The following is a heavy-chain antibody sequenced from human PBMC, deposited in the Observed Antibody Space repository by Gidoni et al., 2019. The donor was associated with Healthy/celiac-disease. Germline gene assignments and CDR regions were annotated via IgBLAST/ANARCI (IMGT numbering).Heavy chain of an antibody. CDR3: ARGGGYCSGGSCHFDWFDP. Sequence: QVQLVQSGAEVKKPGSSVKVSCKASGGPFSSYAIRWVRQAPGQGLEWMGGIIPIFGTANYAQKFQGRVTITADKSTSTAYMELSSLRSEDTAVYDCARGGGYCSGGSCHFDWFDPWGQGTLVTVSS. CDR1: GGPFSSYA. J-gene: IGHJ5*02. CDR2: IIPIFGTA. D-gene: IGHD2-15*01. V-gene: IGHV1-69*06.